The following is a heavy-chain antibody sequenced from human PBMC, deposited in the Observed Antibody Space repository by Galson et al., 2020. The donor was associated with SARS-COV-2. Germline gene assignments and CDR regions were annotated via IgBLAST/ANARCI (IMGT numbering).Heavy chain of an antibody. Sequence: GGSLRLSCAASGFTVSSNYMYWVRQAPGKGLEWVSVIYSGGSTYYADSVKGRFTISRDNSENTLYLQLNSLRVEDTAVYYCAKYSSSSSRGFYYFDYWGQGTLVTVSS. CDR3: AKYSSSSSRGFYYFDY. V-gene: IGHV3-53*01. D-gene: IGHD6-6*01. CDR1: GFTVSSNY. CDR2: IYSGGST. J-gene: IGHJ4*02.